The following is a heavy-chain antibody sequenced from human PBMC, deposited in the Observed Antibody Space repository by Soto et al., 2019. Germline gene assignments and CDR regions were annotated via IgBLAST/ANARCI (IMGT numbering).Heavy chain of an antibody. V-gene: IGHV3-23*01. Sequence: GGSLRLSCAASGFTFSSYAMSWVRQAPGKGLEWVSAISGSGGSTYYADSVKGRFTISRDNSKNTLYLQMNSLRAEDTAVYYCAKDEYDYGSGSYYTPWYWGQGTLVTVSS. CDR3: AKDEYDYGSGSYYTPWY. D-gene: IGHD3-10*01. J-gene: IGHJ4*02. CDR1: GFTFSSYA. CDR2: ISGSGGST.